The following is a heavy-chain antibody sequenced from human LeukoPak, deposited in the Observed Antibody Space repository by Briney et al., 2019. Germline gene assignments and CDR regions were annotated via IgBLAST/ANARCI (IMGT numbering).Heavy chain of an antibody. V-gene: IGHV1-18*01. CDR1: GYTFTSYG. D-gene: IGHD3-10*01. J-gene: IGHJ6*03. CDR2: ISAYNGNT. Sequence: GASVKVSCKASGYTFTSYGISWVRQAPGQGLEWMGWISAYNGNTNYAQKLQGRVTMTTDTSTSTAYMELRSLRSDDTAVYYCARIPPGVRGVIIQSYYYYYMDVWGKGTTVTISS. CDR3: ARIPPGVRGVIIQSYYYYYMDV.